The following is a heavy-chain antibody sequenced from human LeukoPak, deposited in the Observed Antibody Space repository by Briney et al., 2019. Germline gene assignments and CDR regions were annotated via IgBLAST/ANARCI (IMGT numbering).Heavy chain of an antibody. J-gene: IGHJ4*02. V-gene: IGHV3-48*04. CDR3: AKDWAPYGDYVYFDY. D-gene: IGHD4-17*01. CDR2: ISDGSSTI. CDR1: GFTFSNYN. Sequence: GGSLRLSCAASGFTFSNYNLNWVRQAPGKGLEWVSYISDGSSTIYYADSVKGRFTISRDNAKNSLYLQMNSLRAEDTALYYCAKDWAPYGDYVYFDYWGQGTLVTVSS.